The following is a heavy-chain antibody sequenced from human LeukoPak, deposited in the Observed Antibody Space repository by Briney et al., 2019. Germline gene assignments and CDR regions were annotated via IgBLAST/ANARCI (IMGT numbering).Heavy chain of an antibody. J-gene: IGHJ1*01. D-gene: IGHD3-10*01. CDR1: GFTFSGSA. CDR2: IRSKANNYAT. V-gene: IGHV3-73*01. CDR3: TFGSGSSH. Sequence: PGGSLKLSCAASGFTFSGSAMHWVRQASGKGLEWVGRIRSKANNYATVYAASVTGRFTISRDDSKNTVYLQMNSLKTEDTAVYHCTFGSGSSHWGQGTLVTVSS.